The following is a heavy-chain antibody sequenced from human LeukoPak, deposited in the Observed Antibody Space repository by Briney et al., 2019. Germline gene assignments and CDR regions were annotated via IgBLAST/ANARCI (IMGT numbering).Heavy chain of an antibody. V-gene: IGHV4-39*01. CDR3: ARQGRYQLLFDVDS. J-gene: IGHJ4*02. CDR1: GDSISNDNYY. Sequence: SVTLSLTCTVSGDSISNDNYYWGWIRQPPGKGLEWIGSIYYSGSAYYNLSLNTRVTISVDTSKNQFSLKVRSVTAADTAVYYCARQGRYQLLFDVDSWGQGTLVTVSS. CDR2: IYYSGSA. D-gene: IGHD2-2*01.